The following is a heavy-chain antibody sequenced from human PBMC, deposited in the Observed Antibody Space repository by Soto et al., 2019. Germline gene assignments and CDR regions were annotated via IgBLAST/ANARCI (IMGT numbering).Heavy chain of an antibody. J-gene: IGHJ2*01. V-gene: IGHV1-69*06. CDR1: GGTFSSYA. CDR3: ARVGSGWSYWYFDL. CDR2: IIPIFGTA. Sequence: QVQLVQSGAEVKKPGSSVKVSCKASGGTFSSYAISWVRQAPGQGLEWMGGIIPIFGTANYAQKFQGRVTITADKSTSTAYMELSSLRSEDTAVYYCARVGSGWSYWYFDLWCRGTLVTVSS. D-gene: IGHD6-19*01.